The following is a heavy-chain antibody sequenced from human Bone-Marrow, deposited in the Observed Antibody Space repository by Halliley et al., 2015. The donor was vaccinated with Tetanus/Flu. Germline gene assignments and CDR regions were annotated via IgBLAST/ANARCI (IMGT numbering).Heavy chain of an antibody. J-gene: IGHJ4*02. V-gene: IGHV3-30*03. Sequence: WVALISYDGGKQHYAESVKGRFTISRDNSKNTLDLQVNSLRVEDTAVYYCAREDGYSYGLTFDSWGQGTLVTVSS. CDR2: ISYDGGKQ. D-gene: IGHD5-18*01. CDR3: AREDGYSYGLTFDS.